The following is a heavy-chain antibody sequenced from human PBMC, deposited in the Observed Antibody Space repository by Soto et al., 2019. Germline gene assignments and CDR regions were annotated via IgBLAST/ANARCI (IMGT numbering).Heavy chain of an antibody. D-gene: IGHD5-12*01. Sequence: PGESLKISCKGSGYSFTSYWIGWVRQMPGKGLEWMGIIYPGDSDTRYSPSFQGQVTISADKSISTAYLQWSSLKASDTAMYYCARHGVDIVATISYYYYGMDVWGQGTTVTVSS. V-gene: IGHV5-51*01. CDR3: ARHGVDIVATISYYYYGMDV. CDR1: GYSFTSYW. J-gene: IGHJ6*02. CDR2: IYPGDSDT.